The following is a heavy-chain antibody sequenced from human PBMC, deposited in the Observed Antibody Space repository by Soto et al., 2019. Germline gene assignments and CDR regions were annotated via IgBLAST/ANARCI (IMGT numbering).Heavy chain of an antibody. CDR3: ARGTGRNGSGSYLAWFDP. Sequence: SETLSLTCTVSGGSISSYYWSWIRQPPGKGLEWIGYIYYNGNTNYAQKLQGRVTMTTDTSTSTAYTELRSLRSDDTAVYYCARGTGRNGSGSYLAWFDPWGQGTLVTVSS. CDR2: IYYNGNT. D-gene: IGHD3-10*01. V-gene: IGHV4-59*01. CDR1: GGSISSYY. J-gene: IGHJ5*02.